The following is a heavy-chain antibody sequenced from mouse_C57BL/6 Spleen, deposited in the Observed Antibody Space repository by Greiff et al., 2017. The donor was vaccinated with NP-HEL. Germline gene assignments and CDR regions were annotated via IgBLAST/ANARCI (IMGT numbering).Heavy chain of an antibody. CDR3: APYSNYVRLAY. Sequence: EVQLQQSGPELVKPGASVKISCKASGYTFTDYYMNWVKQSHGKSLEWIGDINPNNGGTSYNQKFKGKATLTVDKSSSTAYMELRSLTSEDSAVYYCAPYSNYVRLAYWGQGTLVTVSA. J-gene: IGHJ3*01. CDR2: INPNNGGT. D-gene: IGHD2-5*01. CDR1: GYTFTDYY. V-gene: IGHV1-26*01.